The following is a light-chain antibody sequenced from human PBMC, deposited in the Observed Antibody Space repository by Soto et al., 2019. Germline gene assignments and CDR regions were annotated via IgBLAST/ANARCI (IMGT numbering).Light chain of an antibody. J-gene: IGLJ3*02. CDR3: QTWGTGIRV. V-gene: IGLV4-69*01. CDR2: LNSDGSH. Sequence: QTVVTQSPSASASLGASGKLTCNLSSGHSSYAIALHQQQPEKGPRYLMKLNSDGSHSKGDGIPDRFSGSSSGAERYLTISSLQSEDEADYYCQTWGTGIRVFGGGTQLTVL. CDR1: SGHSSYA.